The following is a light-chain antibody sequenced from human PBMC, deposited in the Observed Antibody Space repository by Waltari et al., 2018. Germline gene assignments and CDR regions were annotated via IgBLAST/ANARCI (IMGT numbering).Light chain of an antibody. CDR3: QQYNSYSLLT. CDR1: QSISNW. CDR2: KAS. J-gene: IGKJ4*01. Sequence: DIQMTQSPSTLSASVGDRVTITCRASQSISNWLAWYQQKPGKAPKLLIYKASTLESGDPSRFSGSGSGTEFPLTVSSLQPDDFATYYCQQYNSYSLLTFGGGTKVEIK. V-gene: IGKV1-5*03.